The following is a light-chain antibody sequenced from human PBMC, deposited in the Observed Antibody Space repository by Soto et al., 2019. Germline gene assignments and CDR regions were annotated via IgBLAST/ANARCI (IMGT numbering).Light chain of an antibody. CDR3: QHYNSYSEA. V-gene: IGKV1-5*03. J-gene: IGKJ1*01. CDR1: QTISSW. CDR2: KAS. Sequence: DIQMTQSPSTLSGSVGDRVTITCRASQTISSWLAWYQQKPGKAPKLLIYKASTLKSGVPSMFSGSGSGTEFTLTISSQQTNDFATYYCQHYNSYSEAFGQGTKVELK.